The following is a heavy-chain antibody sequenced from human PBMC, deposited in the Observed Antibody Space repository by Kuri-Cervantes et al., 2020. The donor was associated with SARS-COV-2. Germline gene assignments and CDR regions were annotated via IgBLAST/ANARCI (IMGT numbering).Heavy chain of an antibody. D-gene: IGHD5-18*01. CDR2: ISGGGYST. CDR3: ARGIHEGLDV. V-gene: IGHV3-23*01. Sequence: GESLKISCAASGYSFSSFALSWVRQAPGKGLEWVSSISGGGYSTYYADSVKGRFTISRDTSQKTLYLQMNSLRADDTALYYCARGIHEGLDVWGPGTTVTVSS. CDR1: GYSFSSFA. J-gene: IGHJ6*02.